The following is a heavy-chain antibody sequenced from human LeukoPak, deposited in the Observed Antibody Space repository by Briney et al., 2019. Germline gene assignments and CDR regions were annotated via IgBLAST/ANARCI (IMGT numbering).Heavy chain of an antibody. CDR3: AREDDSWSYLGY. D-gene: IGHD3-10*01. CDR1: GFTFSSYA. CDR2: ISGSGGST. V-gene: IGHV3-23*01. J-gene: IGHJ4*02. Sequence: GGSLRLSCAASGFTFSSYAMSWVRQAPGKGLEWVSAISGSGGSTYYADSVKGRFTISRDSAKNSLYLQMNSLRAEDTAVYYCAREDDSWSYLGYWGQGTLVTVSS.